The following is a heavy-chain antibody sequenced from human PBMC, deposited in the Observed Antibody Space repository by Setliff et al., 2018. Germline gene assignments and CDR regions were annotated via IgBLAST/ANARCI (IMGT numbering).Heavy chain of an antibody. J-gene: IGHJ6*02. V-gene: IGHV4-39*07. D-gene: IGHD3-10*01. Sequence: SETLSLTCTVSGGSISSRSYYWGWNRQPPGKGLEWIGSIYYSGSTYYKPSLKSRVTISVDTSKTQFSLKLSSVTAADTAVYYCARVSSYGSGSYYYYYYGMDVWGQGTTVTVSS. CDR1: GGSISSRSYY. CDR2: IYYSGST. CDR3: ARVSSYGSGSYYYYYYGMDV.